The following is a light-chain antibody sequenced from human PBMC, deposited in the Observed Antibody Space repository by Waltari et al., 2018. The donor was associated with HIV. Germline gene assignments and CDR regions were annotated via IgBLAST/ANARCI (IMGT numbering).Light chain of an antibody. CDR3: SSYAGSNNYVV. Sequence: QSALTRPPSASGSPGQSVTISCTGTSSDVGGYTYVSWYQQHPGKAPKLMIYEVSKRPSGVPDRFSGSKSGNTASLTVSGLQAEDEADYYCSSYAGSNNYVVFGGGTKLTVL. V-gene: IGLV2-8*01. CDR2: EVS. J-gene: IGLJ2*01. CDR1: SSDVGGYTY.